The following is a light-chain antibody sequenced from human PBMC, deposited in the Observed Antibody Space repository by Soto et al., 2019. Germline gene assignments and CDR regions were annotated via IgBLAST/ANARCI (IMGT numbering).Light chain of an antibody. CDR3: QQNYSYLFT. Sequence: IQMTQSPSTLSASVGDRVTITRRASQSISSWLAWYQQKPGKAPNLLIYAASSLESGVPSRFSGSGSGTDFTLTITSLQTEDFATYYCQQNYSYLFTFGPGTKVHIK. CDR1: QSISSW. V-gene: IGKV1-5*01. CDR2: AAS. J-gene: IGKJ3*01.